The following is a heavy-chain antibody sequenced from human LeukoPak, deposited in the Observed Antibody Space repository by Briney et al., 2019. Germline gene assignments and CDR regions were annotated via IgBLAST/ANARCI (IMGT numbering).Heavy chain of an antibody. V-gene: IGHV5-51*03. Sequence: GEPLNISGKGSGYSFTTYWIGGVRQLPARGLEWLGIIYPGDSDTRYSPSFQGQVTISADKSISTAYLQWSSLKASDTAMYYCARPRGYSGYDLENWGQGTLVTVSS. J-gene: IGHJ4*02. CDR1: GYSFTTYW. CDR2: IYPGDSDT. D-gene: IGHD5-12*01. CDR3: ARPRGYSGYDLEN.